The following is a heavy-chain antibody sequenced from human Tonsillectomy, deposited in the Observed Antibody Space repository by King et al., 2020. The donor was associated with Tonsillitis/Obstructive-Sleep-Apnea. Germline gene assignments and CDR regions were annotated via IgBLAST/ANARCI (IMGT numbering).Heavy chain of an antibody. D-gene: IGHD2-2*02. J-gene: IGHJ6*03. CDR3: ARDNCSSISCYNDIYYYYYYMDV. Sequence: VQLVESGGGLVQPGGSLRLSCAASGFTFSTYWMSWVRQAPGKGLEWVANIKQDGSEKYYVDSVKGRFTISRANAKNSLYLQMNSLRAEDTAVYYCARDNCSSISCYNDIYYYYYYMDVWGKGTTVTVSS. CDR1: GFTFSTYW. CDR2: IKQDGSEK. V-gene: IGHV3-7*04.